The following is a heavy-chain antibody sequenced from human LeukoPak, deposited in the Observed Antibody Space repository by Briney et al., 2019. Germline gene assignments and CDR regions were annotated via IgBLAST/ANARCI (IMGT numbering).Heavy chain of an antibody. CDR2: IKQDGSEK. D-gene: IGHD3-22*01. J-gene: IGHJ3*01. V-gene: IGHV3-7*01. CDR3: ARAAHYYDSGGFLPEAFDV. Sequence: PGGSLRLSCAASGFSFNNYWMSWVRQAPGKGLEWVANIKQDGSEKFYVDSVKGRFTISRDNAKNSLYLQMNSLRAEDTAVYYCARAAHYYDSGGFLPEAFDVWGQGTMVTVSS. CDR1: GFSFNNYW.